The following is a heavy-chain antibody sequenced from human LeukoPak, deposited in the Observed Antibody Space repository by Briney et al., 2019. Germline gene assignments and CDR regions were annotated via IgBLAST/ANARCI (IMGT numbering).Heavy chain of an antibody. J-gene: IGHJ5*02. V-gene: IGHV1-2*02. D-gene: IGHD3-10*01. CDR1: GYTFTGHY. CDR2: INPDSGGT. CDR3: ARNRDPLRLGQFNTCFDV. Sequence: ASVKVSCKASGYTFTGHYIHWVRQAPGQRPEWMGWINPDSGGTNFGQKFQGRVTMTRDTSNNTAYMELSGLRSDDTAVYYCARNRDPLRLGQFNTCFDVWGQGTLVTVSS.